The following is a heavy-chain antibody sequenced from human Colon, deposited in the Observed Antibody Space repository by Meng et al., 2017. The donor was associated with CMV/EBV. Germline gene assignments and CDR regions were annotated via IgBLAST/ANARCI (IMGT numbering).Heavy chain of an antibody. J-gene: IGHJ6*02. V-gene: IGHV3-30*04. CDR2: ISYDGSKT. Sequence: GGPLRLSCAASEFTFSSYPMQWVRQAPGKGLEWVAFISYDGSKTYNADSVQGRFTISRDNSKNTLFLQMDSLRTEDTAVYFCARVGSGNQYVPYYYYAMDVWGQGITVTVSS. CDR3: ARVGSGNQYVPYYYYAMDV. CDR1: EFTFSSYP. D-gene: IGHD1-14*01.